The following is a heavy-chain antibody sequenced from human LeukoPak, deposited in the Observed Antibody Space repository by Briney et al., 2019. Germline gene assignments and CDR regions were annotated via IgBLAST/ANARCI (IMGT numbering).Heavy chain of an antibody. V-gene: IGHV4-61*02. CDR3: ARGTMTDAFDI. D-gene: IGHD3-22*01. CDR1: GGSSSSGSYY. Sequence: SETLSLTCTVSGGSSSSGSYYWSWIRQPAGKGLEWIGRIYTSGSTNCNPSLKSRVTISVDTSKNQFSLKLSSVTAADTAVYYCARGTMTDAFDIWGQGTMVTVSS. CDR2: IYTSGST. J-gene: IGHJ3*02.